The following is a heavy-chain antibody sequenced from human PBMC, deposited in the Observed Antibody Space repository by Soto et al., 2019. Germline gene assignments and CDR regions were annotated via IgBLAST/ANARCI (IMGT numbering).Heavy chain of an antibody. CDR2: IHGGGNSA. D-gene: IGHD3-16*02. V-gene: IGHV3-23*01. CDR1: GFTFSGYA. CDR3: AKDSPDMITFGGVIVQTKQPFDY. J-gene: IGHJ4*02. Sequence: GGSLRLSCAASGFTFSGYAMSWVRQAPGKGLEWVSVIHGGGNSAYYADSVKGRFTISRDNSKNTLYLQMNSLRAEDTAVYYCAKDSPDMITFGGVIVQTKQPFDYWGQGTLVTVSS.